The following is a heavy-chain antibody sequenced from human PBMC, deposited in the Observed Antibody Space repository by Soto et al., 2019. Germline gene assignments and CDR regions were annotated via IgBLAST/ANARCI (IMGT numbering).Heavy chain of an antibody. CDR1: GGTFSSYT. CDR2: IIPILGVP. J-gene: IGHJ2*01. V-gene: IGHV1-69*02. CDR3: ASHQGYCSSFSCYTEWYFDL. D-gene: IGHD2-2*02. Sequence: QVQLVQSGTEVKKPGSSVRVSCKASGGTFSSYTISWVRQAPGQGLEWMGRIIPILGVPNYAQKFQGRVTITEDKSTSTADREKSSLRSEDTAVYYCASHQGYCSSFSCYTEWYFDLWGRGTLVTVSS.